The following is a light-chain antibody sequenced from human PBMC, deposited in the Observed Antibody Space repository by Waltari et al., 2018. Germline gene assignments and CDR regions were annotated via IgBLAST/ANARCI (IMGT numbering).Light chain of an antibody. CDR3: QSYDTNLVATV. Sequence: QSVLTQPPSVSGAPGQTVSISCTGSRSNIGAPSTVHWYHQRPESAPRLLIDDNDNRPSGIPDRFSASTSETTSTLSITGLQAGDEGDYYCQSYDTNLVATVFGAGTKLSVL. CDR1: RSNIGAPST. CDR2: DND. J-gene: IGLJ2*01. V-gene: IGLV1-40*01.